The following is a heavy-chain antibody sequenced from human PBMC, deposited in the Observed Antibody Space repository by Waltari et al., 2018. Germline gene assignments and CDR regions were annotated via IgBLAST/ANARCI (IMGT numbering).Heavy chain of an antibody. CDR1: GLLISSHW. Sequence: EVQLVESGACLVQPGGSLRLSCAASGLLISSHWMHWVRQPPGKGLVWVSRFRGDGGDSTYADSVKGRFTISRDNAKNTLYLQMNSLRAEDTAIYYCATDLILGSGSLGYWGQGTLVTVSS. CDR2: FRGDGGDS. CDR3: ATDLILGSGSLGY. D-gene: IGHD1-26*01. J-gene: IGHJ4*02. V-gene: IGHV3-74*03.